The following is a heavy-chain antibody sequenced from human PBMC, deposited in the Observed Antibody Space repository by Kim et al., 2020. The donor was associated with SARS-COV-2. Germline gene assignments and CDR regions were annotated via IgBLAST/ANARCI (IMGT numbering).Heavy chain of an antibody. D-gene: IGHD3-10*01. V-gene: IGHV1-24*01. J-gene: IGHJ4*02. Sequence: ASVKVSCKVSGYTLTELSMHWVRQAPGKGLEWMGGFDPEDGETIYAQKFQGRVTMTEDTSTDTAYMELSSLRSEDTAVYYCATDLGFAEFFDYWGQGTLVTASS. CDR1: GYTLTELS. CDR3: ATDLGFAEFFDY. CDR2: FDPEDGET.